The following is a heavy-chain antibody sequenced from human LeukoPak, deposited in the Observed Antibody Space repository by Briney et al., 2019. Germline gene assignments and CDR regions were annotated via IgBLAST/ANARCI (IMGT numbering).Heavy chain of an antibody. J-gene: IGHJ3*02. CDR1: GFTFSSYR. Sequence: GGSLRLSCAASGFTFSSYRMSWVRQAPGKGLEWVADIKQDGSEKYYVDSVKGRFTISRDNAKNSLYLQMNSLRAEDTAVYYCAREITIFGVVPDDAFDIWGQGTMVTVSS. D-gene: IGHD3-3*01. CDR3: AREITIFGVVPDDAFDI. V-gene: IGHV3-7*01. CDR2: IKQDGSEK.